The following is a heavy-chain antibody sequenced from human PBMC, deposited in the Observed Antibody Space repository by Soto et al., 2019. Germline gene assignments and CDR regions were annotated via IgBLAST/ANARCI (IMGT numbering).Heavy chain of an antibody. J-gene: IGHJ5*02. CDR2: IYYSGST. CDR3: ARYGTYYYDSSGYTNWFDP. Sequence: PSETLSLTCTVTGGSVSSGSYYWSWIRQPPGKGLEWIGYIYYSGSTNYNPSLKSRVTISVDTSKNQFSLKLSSVTAADTAVYYCARYGTYYYDSSGYTNWFDPWGQGTLVTSPQ. V-gene: IGHV4-61*01. CDR1: GGSVSSGSYY. D-gene: IGHD3-22*01.